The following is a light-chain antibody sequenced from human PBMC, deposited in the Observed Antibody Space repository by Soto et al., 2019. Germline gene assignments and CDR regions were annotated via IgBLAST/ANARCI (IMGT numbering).Light chain of an antibody. Sequence: DIQMTQSPSSLSASIGDRVTITCRASQGIFNYLAWYQKKPGQVPKHLLYAASTLQSGVPSRFSGSGSGTDFTLTISGLLPEDVATYYCQKYNSDPRTFGPGTKVEIK. V-gene: IGKV1-27*01. CDR3: QKYNSDPRT. CDR2: AAS. CDR1: QGIFNY. J-gene: IGKJ1*01.